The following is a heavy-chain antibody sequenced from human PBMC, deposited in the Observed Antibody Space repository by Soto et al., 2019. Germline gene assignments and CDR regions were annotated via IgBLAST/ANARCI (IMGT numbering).Heavy chain of an antibody. Sequence: GGSLRLSCAASGFTFSSYGMHWVRQAPGKGLEWVAVISYDGSNKYYVDSVKGRFTISRDNSKNTLYLQMNSLRAEDTAVYYCAKGGLEWELLLDYYGMDVWGQGTTVTVSS. CDR2: ISYDGSNK. D-gene: IGHD1-26*01. J-gene: IGHJ6*02. CDR1: GFTFSSYG. V-gene: IGHV3-30*18. CDR3: AKGGLEWELLLDYYGMDV.